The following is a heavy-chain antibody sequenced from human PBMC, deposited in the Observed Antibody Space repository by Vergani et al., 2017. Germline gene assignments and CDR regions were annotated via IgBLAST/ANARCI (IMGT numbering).Heavy chain of an antibody. CDR1: GFSFRGHG. CDR2: ISYDGDRR. CDR3: AKDLSSSTAWPPFDS. J-gene: IGHJ5*01. Sequence: QVHLVESGGGVVQPGRSLTLSCVASGFSFRGHGMHWVRQAPGKGLEWVAMISYDGDRRDYGDFAKGRFTISRDSSKTVYLQMNSLRVEDTAMYFCAKDLSSSTAWPPFDSRGQGNLVTVSS. V-gene: IGHV3-30*18. D-gene: IGHD2-8*02.